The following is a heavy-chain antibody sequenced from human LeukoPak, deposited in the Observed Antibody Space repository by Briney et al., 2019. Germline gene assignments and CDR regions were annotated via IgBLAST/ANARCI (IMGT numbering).Heavy chain of an antibody. D-gene: IGHD5-24*01. V-gene: IGHV3-30-3*01. CDR3: ARVGEDGFSFAY. J-gene: IGHJ4*02. CDR1: GFIFSNYD. Sequence: PGGSLRLSCAASGFIFSNYDMLWVRQAPGKGLDWVAYISYDGANNYYADSVEGRFSTSRDNSKNTLFLQLSRLRPEDTAVYYCARVGEDGFSFAYWGQGTLVTVSS. CDR2: ISYDGANN.